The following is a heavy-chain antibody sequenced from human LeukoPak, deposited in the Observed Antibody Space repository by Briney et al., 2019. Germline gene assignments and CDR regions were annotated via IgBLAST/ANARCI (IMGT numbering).Heavy chain of an antibody. V-gene: IGHV3-23*01. CDR2: ISGTGDRT. D-gene: IGHD3-10*01. Sequence: GGTLKLSCAASGFTFSSSGMIWVRQAPGKGLEWVSAISGTGDRTYHADSAKGRFTISRDNSKNTLYLHMNSLRAEDTAVYYCAKGYYASGSYGWFDPWGQGTLVTVSS. CDR1: GFTFSSSG. CDR3: AKGYYASGSYGWFDP. J-gene: IGHJ5*02.